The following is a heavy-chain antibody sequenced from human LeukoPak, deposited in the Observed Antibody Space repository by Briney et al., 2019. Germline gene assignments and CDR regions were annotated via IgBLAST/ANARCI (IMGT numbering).Heavy chain of an antibody. D-gene: IGHD3-10*01. V-gene: IGHV3-21*01. CDR3: ARDMRAAYGSGTYSYYFDY. CDR1: GFTFSSCS. CDR2: ISSISSFI. Sequence: GGPLRLSCAASGFTFSSCSMNWVRQAPGKGLEWVSSISSISSFINYADSVKGRFTISRDNAKNSLYLEMNSLRAEDTAVYYCARDMRAAYGSGTYSYYFDYWGQGTLVTVSS. J-gene: IGHJ4*02.